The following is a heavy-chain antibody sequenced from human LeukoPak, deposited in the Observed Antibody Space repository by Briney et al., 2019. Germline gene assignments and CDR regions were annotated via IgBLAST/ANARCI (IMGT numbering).Heavy chain of an antibody. J-gene: IGHJ4*02. CDR1: GGSINSSSYY. CDR2: IYYSGST. V-gene: IGHV4-39*01. Sequence: SETLSLTCTVSGGSINSSSYYWGWIRQPPGKGLEWIGSIYYSGSTYYNPSLESRVTISVDTSKNQFSLKLSSVTAADTAVFYWASKGFAFDYWGQGTLVTVS. D-gene: IGHD2-15*01. CDR3: ASKGFAFDY.